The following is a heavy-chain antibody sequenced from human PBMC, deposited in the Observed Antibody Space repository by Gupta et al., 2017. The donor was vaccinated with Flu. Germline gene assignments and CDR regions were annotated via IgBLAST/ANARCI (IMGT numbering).Heavy chain of an antibody. CDR3: ARTFTDLPDD. Sequence: EVHLVESGGGLVRPGGSLRLSCAASGYTFSAYTMNWVRQSPGKGLEWVSSISATSSNIYYADSVKGRFTISRDNAKNSLSLQMTGLRVEDTAVYYCARTFTDLPDDGGQGTLVTVSS. CDR2: ISATSSNI. D-gene: IGHD3-16*01. J-gene: IGHJ4*02. CDR1: GYTFSAYT. V-gene: IGHV3-21*01.